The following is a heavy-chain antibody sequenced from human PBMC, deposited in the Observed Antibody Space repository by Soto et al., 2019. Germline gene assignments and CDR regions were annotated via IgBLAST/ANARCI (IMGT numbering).Heavy chain of an antibody. V-gene: IGHV4-39*01. CDR3: ARDSGWFDP. CDR1: GGSIRVTDYF. D-gene: IGHD7-27*01. Sequence: SETLSLTCTVSGGSIRVTDYFWCWIRQPPGKALEWIASIYHSGSTYYNPSLKSRVTMSVDTSNNQFALTLNSVTAADTAVYFCARDSGWFDPWGQGTLVTV. CDR2: IYHSGST. J-gene: IGHJ5*02.